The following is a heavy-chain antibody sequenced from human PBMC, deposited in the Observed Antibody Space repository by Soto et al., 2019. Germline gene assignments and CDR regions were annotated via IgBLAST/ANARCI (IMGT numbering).Heavy chain of an antibody. CDR2: INDSGST. V-gene: IGHV4-34*01. D-gene: IGHD3-3*01. CDR3: GRGGGIFGGVTPFAS. J-gene: IGHJ4*02. CDR1: GGSFSGYY. Sequence: QVQLQQWGAGLLKPSETLSLTCAVYGGSFSGYYWSWIRQPPGKGLEWIGEINDSGSTKYNPPLKRRATIPVDASKTHFSLKLSFVPAAATVVYYCGRGGGIFGGVTPFASWGKEPLVPVPS.